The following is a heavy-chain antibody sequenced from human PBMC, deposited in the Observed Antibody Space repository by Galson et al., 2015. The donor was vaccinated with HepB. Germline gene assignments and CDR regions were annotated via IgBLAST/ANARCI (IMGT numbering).Heavy chain of an antibody. J-gene: IGHJ4*02. Sequence: SVKVSCKASGGTFGTYAIDWVRQAPGQGLEWMGGCIPIFATTNYAQKFQGRVRITADESTGTAYMDLSSLRSEDTAIYYCARGRGYDGDGSFSSQFYYFDYWGQGTLVTVSS. V-gene: IGHV1-69*13. CDR2: CIPIFATT. D-gene: IGHD3-22*01. CDR1: GGTFGTYA. CDR3: ARGRGYDGDGSFSSQFYYFDY.